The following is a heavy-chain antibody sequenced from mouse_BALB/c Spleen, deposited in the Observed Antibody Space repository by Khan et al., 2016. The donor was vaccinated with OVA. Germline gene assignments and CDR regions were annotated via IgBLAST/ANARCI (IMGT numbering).Heavy chain of an antibody. J-gene: IGHJ3*01. Sequence: EVELVESGGDSVKPGGSLKLSCAASGFTFSSYSMSWVRQTPDKRLEWVASMSSGGDYSYYPDRVKGRFTISRNNAKSTLYLQRSGLRSRDTAMYYCASHLTGSFAYWGQGTLVTVSA. CDR3: ASHLTGSFAY. V-gene: IGHV5-6*01. CDR1: GFTFSSYS. CDR2: MSSGGDYS. D-gene: IGHD4-1*01.